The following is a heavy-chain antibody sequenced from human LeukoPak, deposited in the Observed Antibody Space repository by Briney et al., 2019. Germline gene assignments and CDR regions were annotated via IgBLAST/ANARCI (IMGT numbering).Heavy chain of an antibody. CDR2: INHSGST. Sequence: SETLSLTCAVYGGSFSGYYWSWIRQPPGKGLEWIGEINHSGSTNYNPSLKSRVTISVDTSKNQFSLKLSSVTAADTAVYYCARGWEWWDYWGQGTLVTVSS. CDR1: GGSFSGYY. J-gene: IGHJ4*02. CDR3: ARGWEWWDY. V-gene: IGHV4-34*01. D-gene: IGHD2-15*01.